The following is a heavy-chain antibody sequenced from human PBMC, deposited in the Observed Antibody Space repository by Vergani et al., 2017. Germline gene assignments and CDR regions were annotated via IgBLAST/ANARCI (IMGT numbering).Heavy chain of an antibody. Sequence: QLQLQESDPGLVKPSETLSLTCTVSGGSIRSTFYYWGWIRQPPGKGLEWIGTIYYSGSTYYNPSLKSRVTISVDTSKNQFSLKLNSVTPADTAVYYCARHKEQLVPGNYYYYYYMDVWGKGTTVTVSS. CDR2: IYYSGST. CDR1: GGSIRSTFYY. V-gene: IGHV4-39*01. CDR3: ARHKEQLVPGNYYYYYYMDV. J-gene: IGHJ6*03. D-gene: IGHD6-13*01.